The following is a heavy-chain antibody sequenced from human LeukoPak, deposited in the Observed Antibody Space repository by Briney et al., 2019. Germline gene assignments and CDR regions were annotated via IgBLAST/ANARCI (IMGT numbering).Heavy chain of an antibody. CDR2: INHSAST. CDR3: ARGRGIYSSSWSWFDP. D-gene: IGHD6-13*01. V-gene: IGHV4-34*01. Sequence: PSETLSLTCVVYGGSFSAFYWSWIRQPPGTGLEWIGEINHSASTNYNPSLKSRVTISADTSKNQFSLKVSSVTAADTAMYYCARGRGIYSSSWSWFDPWGQGTLVTVSS. J-gene: IGHJ5*02. CDR1: GGSFSAFY.